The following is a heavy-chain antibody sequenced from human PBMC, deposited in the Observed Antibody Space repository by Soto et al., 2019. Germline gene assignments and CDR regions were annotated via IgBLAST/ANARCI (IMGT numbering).Heavy chain of an antibody. J-gene: IGHJ3*02. Sequence: QVQLVQSGAEVKKPGASVKVSCKASGYTFTSYAMHLVRQAPGQRLEWMGWINAGNGNTKYSQKFQGRVTITRDTSASTAYMELSSLRSEATAVYYFVRDLAFDIWGQGTMVTVSS. CDR2: INAGNGNT. CDR3: VRDLAFDI. CDR1: GYTFTSYA. V-gene: IGHV1-3*01.